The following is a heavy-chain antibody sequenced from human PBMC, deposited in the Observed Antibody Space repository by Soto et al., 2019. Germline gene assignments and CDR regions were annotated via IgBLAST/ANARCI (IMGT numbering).Heavy chain of an antibody. J-gene: IGHJ4*02. Sequence: EAQLVEAGGGLVQPGGSLRLSCTASGFTLRTYWMHWSRQAPGKGLVWVSRINPESTTITYAETVKGRFTISRDNAENSLSLHMNSLSAVDASIDYCTNYTFGAWDSWGQGTLVTFSS. D-gene: IGHD2-2*02. CDR2: INPESTTI. CDR1: GFTLRTYW. CDR3: TNYTFGAWDS. V-gene: IGHV3-74*03.